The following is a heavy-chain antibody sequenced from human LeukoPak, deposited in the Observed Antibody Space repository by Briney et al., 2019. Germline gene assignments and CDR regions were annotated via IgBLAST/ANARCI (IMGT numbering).Heavy chain of an antibody. CDR1: GFTFSDYY. Sequence: GGSLRLSCAASGFTFSDYYMSWIRQAPGKGLEWVSYISSSGSTIYYADSVKGRFTISRDNAKNSLYLQMNSLRAEDTAVYYCAKDRYGSGSYYNVFAYYYWGQGTLVTVSS. V-gene: IGHV3-11*01. D-gene: IGHD3-10*01. J-gene: IGHJ4*02. CDR3: AKDRYGSGSYYNVFAYYY. CDR2: ISSSGSTI.